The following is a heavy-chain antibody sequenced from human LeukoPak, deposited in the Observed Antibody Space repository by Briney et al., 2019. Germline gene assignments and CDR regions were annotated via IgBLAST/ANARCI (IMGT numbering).Heavy chain of an antibody. J-gene: IGHJ4*02. CDR2: ISDNAVRT. D-gene: IGHD2-15*01. V-gene: IGHV3-23*01. Sequence: PGGSLRLSCAASGFTFSSYAMSWVRQAPGMGLEWVSSISDNAVRTYYADSVKGRFTISRDNSKNTLYLQVNSLTAEDTAVYYCAKVSNGGNPYYFDYWGQGTLVTVSP. CDR1: GFTFSSYA. CDR3: AKVSNGGNPYYFDY.